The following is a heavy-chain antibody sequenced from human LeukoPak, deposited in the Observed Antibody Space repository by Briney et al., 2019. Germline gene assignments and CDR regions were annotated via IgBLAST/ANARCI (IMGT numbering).Heavy chain of an antibody. CDR1: GGSISSGGYY. J-gene: IGHJ6*02. Sequence: PSQTLSLICTVSGGSISSGGYYWSWIRQHPGKGLEWIGYIYYSGSTYYNPSLKSRVTISVDTSKNQFSLKLSSVTAADTAVYYCARAPGPYDSSGFYYYGMDVWGQGTTVTVSS. V-gene: IGHV4-31*03. CDR2: IYYSGST. D-gene: IGHD3-22*01. CDR3: ARAPGPYDSSGFYYYGMDV.